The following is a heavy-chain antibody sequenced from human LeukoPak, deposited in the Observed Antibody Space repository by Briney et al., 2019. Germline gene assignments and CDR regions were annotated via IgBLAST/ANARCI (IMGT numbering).Heavy chain of an antibody. CDR1: GFSFNTYG. V-gene: IGHV3-30*03. Sequence: PGRSLRLSCAASGFSFNTYGMHWVRQGPGKGLEWVAVISFDGSDQYYADSVKGRFTISRDNSQNTVSLHMNSLKTEDTAVYFCARLSRSGATYSYYGMDVWGQGTTVIVTS. D-gene: IGHD3-22*01. CDR3: ARLSRSGATYSYYGMDV. J-gene: IGHJ6*02. CDR2: ISFDGSDQ.